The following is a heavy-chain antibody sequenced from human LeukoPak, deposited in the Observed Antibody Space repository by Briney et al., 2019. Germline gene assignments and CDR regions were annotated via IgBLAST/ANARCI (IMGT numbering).Heavy chain of an antibody. CDR2: INTDGSST. CDR1: GFTFSSYW. J-gene: IGHJ4*02. V-gene: IGHV3-74*01. D-gene: IGHD3-9*01. Sequence: GGSLRLSCAASGFTFSSYWMHWVRQAPGKGLVWVSRINTDGSSTSYADSVKGRFTISRDNAKNTLYLQMNSLRAEDTAVYYCARVLTGYYGGYYFDYRGQGTLVTVSS. CDR3: ARVLTGYYGGYYFDY.